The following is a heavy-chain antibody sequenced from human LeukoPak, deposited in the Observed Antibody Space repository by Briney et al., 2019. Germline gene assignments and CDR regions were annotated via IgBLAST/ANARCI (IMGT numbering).Heavy chain of an antibody. J-gene: IGHJ3*02. D-gene: IGHD2-2*01. CDR3: ARDPKYCSSTSCYAAGAFDI. CDR2: TYYRSKWYN. CDR1: GDSVSSNSAA. V-gene: IGHV6-1*01. Sequence: SQTLSLTCAISGDSVSSNSAAWNWIRQSPSRGLEWLGRTYYRSKWYNDYAVSVKSRITINPDTSKNQFSLQLNSVTPEDTAVYYCARDPKYCSSTSCYAAGAFDIWGQGTMVTVSS.